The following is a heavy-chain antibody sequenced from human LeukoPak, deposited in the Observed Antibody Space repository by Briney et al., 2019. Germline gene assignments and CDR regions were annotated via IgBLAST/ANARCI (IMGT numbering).Heavy chain of an antibody. Sequence: ASVKVSCKASGGTFSSYAISWVRQARGQGLEWMGRIIPIFGTANYAQKFQGRVTITTDESTSTAYMELSSLRSEDTAVYYCARVPTSSSIAALVDGYYYMDVWGKGTTVAVSS. CDR3: ARVPTSSSIAALVDGYYYMDV. D-gene: IGHD6-6*01. J-gene: IGHJ6*03. CDR2: IIPIFGTA. CDR1: GGTFSSYA. V-gene: IGHV1-69*05.